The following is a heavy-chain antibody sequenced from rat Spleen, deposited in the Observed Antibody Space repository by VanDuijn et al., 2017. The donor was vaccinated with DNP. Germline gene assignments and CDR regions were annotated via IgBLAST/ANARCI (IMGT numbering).Heavy chain of an antibody. V-gene: IGHV5-31*01. J-gene: IGHJ3*01. CDR3: ATGTLAY. Sequence: EVQLVESGGDLVQPGRSLKLSCVASGFPFNNHWMTWIRQVPGKGLEWVATISTGGGTLYYRDSVKGRFTISRDDAKSTLYLQMDSLRSEDTATYYCATGTLAYWGQGTLVTVSS. CDR2: ISTGGGTL. CDR1: GFPFNNHW.